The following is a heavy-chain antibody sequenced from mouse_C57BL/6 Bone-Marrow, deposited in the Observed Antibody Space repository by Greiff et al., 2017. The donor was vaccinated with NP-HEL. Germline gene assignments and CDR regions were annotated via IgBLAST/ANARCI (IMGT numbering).Heavy chain of an antibody. J-gene: IGHJ2*01. V-gene: IGHV6-6*01. Sequence: EVKVVESGGGLVQPGGSMKLSCAASGFTFSDAWMDWVRQSPEKGLEWVAEIRNKANNHATYYAESVKGRFTISRDDSKSSVYLQMNSLRAEDTGIYYRTKGGSNYAFDYWGQGTTLTVSS. D-gene: IGHD2-5*01. CDR2: IRNKANNHAT. CDR3: TKGGSNYAFDY. CDR1: GFTFSDAW.